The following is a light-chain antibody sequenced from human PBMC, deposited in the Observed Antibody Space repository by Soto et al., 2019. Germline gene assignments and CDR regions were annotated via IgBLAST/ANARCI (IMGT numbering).Light chain of an antibody. J-gene: IGLJ3*02. Sequence: QSVLTQPPSVSGAPGQGVTISCTGSSSNSGAGYDVHWYRHIPGTAPKLLIHSSTLRPSGVTNRSSASKSGTSSSRAITGLRGEDEGEYDCQSYDNTQIVPGVFGVGTKLTVL. CDR1: SSNSGAGYD. CDR2: SST. V-gene: IGLV1-40*01. CDR3: QSYDNTQIVPGV.